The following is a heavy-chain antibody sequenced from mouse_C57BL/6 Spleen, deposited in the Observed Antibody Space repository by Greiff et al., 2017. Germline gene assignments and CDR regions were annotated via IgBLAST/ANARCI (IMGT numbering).Heavy chain of an antibody. CDR2: INPSSGYT. CDR1: GYTFTSYW. D-gene: IGHD2-3*01. V-gene: IGHV1-7*01. Sequence: VQLQQSGAELAKPGASVKLSCKASGYTFTSYWMHWVKQRPGQGLEWIGYINPSSGYTKYNQKFKDKATLTADKSSSTAYMQLSSLTYEDSAVYYCARFADGYYWYFDGWGTGTTVTVSS. CDR3: ARFADGYYWYFDG. J-gene: IGHJ1*03.